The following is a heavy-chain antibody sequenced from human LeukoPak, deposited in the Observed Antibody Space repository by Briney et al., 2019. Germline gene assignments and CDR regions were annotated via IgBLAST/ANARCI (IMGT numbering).Heavy chain of an antibody. Sequence: GASVKVSCKASGYTFTSYDINWVRQATGQGLEWMGWMNPNSGNTGYAQKFQGRVTMTRNTSISTAYMELSSLRSEDTAVYYCARAPYYYGSGSYSDAFDIWGQGTMVTVSS. CDR2: MNPNSGNT. D-gene: IGHD3-10*01. J-gene: IGHJ3*02. V-gene: IGHV1-8*01. CDR3: ARAPYYYGSGSYSDAFDI. CDR1: GYTFTSYD.